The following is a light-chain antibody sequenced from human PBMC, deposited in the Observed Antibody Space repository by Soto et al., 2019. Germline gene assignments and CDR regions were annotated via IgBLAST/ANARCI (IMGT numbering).Light chain of an antibody. Sequence: EIVLTQSPGALSFSPGERATLTCRASQSVSSSYLAWFQQKPGQAPRLLIYGASSRATGIPDRFSGSGSGTDFTLTISRLEPEDFAVYYCQQYGNAPFTFGPGTKLDIK. CDR2: GAS. V-gene: IGKV3-20*01. J-gene: IGKJ3*01. CDR3: QQYGNAPFT. CDR1: QSVSSSY.